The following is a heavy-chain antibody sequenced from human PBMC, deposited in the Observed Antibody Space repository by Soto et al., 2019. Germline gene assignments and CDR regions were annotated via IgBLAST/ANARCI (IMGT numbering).Heavy chain of an antibody. V-gene: IGHV2-5*02. CDR3: AHRPIHTHCSGGSCYSADRGIDP. Sequence: QITLKESGPTLVKPTQTLTLTCTFSGFSLSTSGVGVGWIRQPPGKALEWLALIYWDDDKRYSPSLKSRLTLTKDTSKNQVVLTMTNMDPVDTATYYCAHRPIHTHCSGGSCYSADRGIDPWGQGTLVTVSS. D-gene: IGHD2-15*01. J-gene: IGHJ5*02. CDR2: IYWDDDK. CDR1: GFSLSTSGVG.